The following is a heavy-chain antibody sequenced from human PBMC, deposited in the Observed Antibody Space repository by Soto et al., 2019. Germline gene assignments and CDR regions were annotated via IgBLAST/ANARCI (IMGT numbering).Heavy chain of an antibody. D-gene: IGHD6-19*01. J-gene: IGHJ4*02. CDR2: INAANGHT. V-gene: IGHV1-3*01. CDR1: GYFFTSYA. CDR3: ARGSIAVAGRNQLDY. Sequence: QVQLVQSGPEVKKTGASVKVSCRASGYFFTSYAIHWVRQAPGPRLEWLGWINAANGHTKYSQNFQCRVIITRDTSANTVYMEVSSLKSGDTAVYYCARGSIAVAGRNQLDYWGQGTRVTVFS.